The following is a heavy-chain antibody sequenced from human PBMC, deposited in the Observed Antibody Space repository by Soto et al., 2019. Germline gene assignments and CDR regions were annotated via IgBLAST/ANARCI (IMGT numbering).Heavy chain of an antibody. CDR1: GYACTSYG. Sequence: QVQLVQSGVEVKKPGAAVKVSWKASGYACTSYGIAWVRQAPGQGPEWMGWISSNSLKANNAQKFEGRVTMTSDTSTNTAFLELRSLRSDDTAVYYCARNTFSHYYGMDVWGQGTSVTLYS. D-gene: IGHD5-18*01. V-gene: IGHV1-18*01. CDR3: ARNTFSHYYGMDV. J-gene: IGHJ6*02. CDR2: ISSNSLKA.